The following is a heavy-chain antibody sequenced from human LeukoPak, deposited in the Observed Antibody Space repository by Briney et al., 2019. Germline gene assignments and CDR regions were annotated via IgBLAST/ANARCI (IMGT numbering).Heavy chain of an antibody. D-gene: IGHD1-26*01. V-gene: IGHV3-33*06. CDR2: VWYDGTNE. CDR3: AKDLSRSWSAYFDF. Sequence: PGRSLRLSCAASGFTFSNYAMHWVRQAPGKGLEWVAMVWYDGTNEYYADSVKGRFTISRDNSKNTLHLQMNSLRAEDTAMYYCAKDLSRSWSAYFDFWGQGTLVAASS. CDR1: GFTFSNYA. J-gene: IGHJ4*02.